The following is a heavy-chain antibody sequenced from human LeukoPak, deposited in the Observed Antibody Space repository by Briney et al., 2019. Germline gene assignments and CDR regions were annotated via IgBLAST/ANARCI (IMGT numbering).Heavy chain of an antibody. D-gene: IGHD3-22*01. CDR1: GGSISSYY. Sequence: PSETLSLTCTVSGGSISSYYWSWIRQPPGKGLEWIGYIYYSGSTNYNPSLKSRVTISVDTSKNQFSLKLSSVTAADAAVYYRARGDSSGYYKLKFDYWGQGTLVTVSS. CDR3: ARGDSSGYYKLKFDY. J-gene: IGHJ4*02. CDR2: IYYSGST. V-gene: IGHV4-59*12.